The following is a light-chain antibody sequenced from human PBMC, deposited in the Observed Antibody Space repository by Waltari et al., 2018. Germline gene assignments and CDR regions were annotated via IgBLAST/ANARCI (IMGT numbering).Light chain of an antibody. CDR3: CSYAGSSTFT. V-gene: IGLV2-23*02. CDR2: EFY. CDR1: SRAIGSYDL. Sequence: QSALTQPASVSGSPGQSIPISRHGTSRAIGSYDLVSWYQQHPGKAPKLMIYEFYNRPSGVSNRFSGSKSGNTASLTISGLQAEDEADYYCCSYAGSSTFTFGGGTKLTVL. J-gene: IGLJ2*01.